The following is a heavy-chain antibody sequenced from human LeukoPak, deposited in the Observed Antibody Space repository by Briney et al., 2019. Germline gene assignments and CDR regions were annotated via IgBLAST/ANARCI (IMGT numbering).Heavy chain of an antibody. CDR2: IYYTGSS. CDR3: GSRKLGNDY. D-gene: IGHD7-27*01. J-gene: IGHJ4*01. CDR1: GCSVSDYY. Sequence: PSETLSLTCTVSGCSVSDYYWGWIRKSPGKGLEWIGYIYYTGSSCSNPSLRRGATISATSFRNEFTVMRRSVTAAATADYYCGSRKLGNDYWGQGTLVTVSS. V-gene: IGHV4-59*02.